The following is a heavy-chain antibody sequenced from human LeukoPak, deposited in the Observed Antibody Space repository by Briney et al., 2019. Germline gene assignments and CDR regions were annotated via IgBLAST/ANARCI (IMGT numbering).Heavy chain of an antibody. V-gene: IGHV1-8*03. Sequence: AGVKDSRKASGYTFTSYDINGVRQATGRGVEGVGWMYPVSGNTGYAQKFQGRVTITRNTHISTAYMELSSLRAEDTAVYYCARGVSVLRFLERRPERWFDPWGQGTLVTVSS. CDR1: GYTFTSYD. CDR3: ARGVSVLRFLERRPERWFDP. D-gene: IGHD3-3*01. CDR2: MYPVSGNT. J-gene: IGHJ5*02.